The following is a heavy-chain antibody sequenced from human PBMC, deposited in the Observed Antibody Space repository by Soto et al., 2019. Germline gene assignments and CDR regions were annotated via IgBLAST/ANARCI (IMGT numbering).Heavy chain of an antibody. D-gene: IGHD3-3*01. Sequence: GGSLRLSCAASGFTFSSYWMHWVRQAPGKGLVWVSRINSDGSSTSYADSVKGRFTISRDNAKNTLYLQMNSLRAEDTAVYYCARDNGGHTIFGVVIIRYYYYYGMDVWGQGTTVTVSS. CDR1: GFTFSSYW. CDR3: ARDNGGHTIFGVVIIRYYYYYGMDV. J-gene: IGHJ6*02. CDR2: INSDGSST. V-gene: IGHV3-74*01.